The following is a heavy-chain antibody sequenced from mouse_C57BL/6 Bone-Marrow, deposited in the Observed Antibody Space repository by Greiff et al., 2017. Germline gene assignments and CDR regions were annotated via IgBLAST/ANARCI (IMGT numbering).Heavy chain of an antibody. D-gene: IGHD1-1*01. CDR1: GVDFSRYW. Sequence: GVDFSRYWMRWVRRAPGKGLEWIGEINPDSSTINYAPSLKDKFIISRDNAKNTLYLQMSKVRSEDTALYYCARGDTTVVAKDYYAMDYWGQGTSVTVSS. CDR2: INPDSSTI. J-gene: IGHJ4*01. CDR3: ARGDTTVVAKDYYAMDY. V-gene: IGHV4-1*01.